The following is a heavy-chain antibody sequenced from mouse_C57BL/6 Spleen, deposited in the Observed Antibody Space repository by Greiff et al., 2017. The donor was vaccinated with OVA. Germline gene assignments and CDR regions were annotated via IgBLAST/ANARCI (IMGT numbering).Heavy chain of an antibody. CDR2: IYPGDGDT. J-gene: IGHJ4*01. CDR1: GYAFSSSW. V-gene: IGHV1-82*01. D-gene: IGHD2-2*01. Sequence: VKLMESGPELVKPGASVKISCKASGYAFSSSWMNWVKQRPGKGLEWIGRIYPGDGDTNYNGKFKGKATLTADKSSSTAYMQLSSLTSEDSAVYFCAEIYYGYDGDYWGQGTSVTVSS. CDR3: AEIYYGYDGDY.